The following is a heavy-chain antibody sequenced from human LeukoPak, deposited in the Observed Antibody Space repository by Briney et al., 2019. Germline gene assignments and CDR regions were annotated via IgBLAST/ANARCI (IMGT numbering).Heavy chain of an antibody. Sequence: GGSLRLSCAASGFTFSSYGMPWARQAPGKGLEWVAVIWYDGSNKYYADSVKGRFTISRDNSKNTLYLQMNSLRAEDTAVYYCARENYYGSGSTDYWGQGTLVTVSS. CDR2: IWYDGSNK. J-gene: IGHJ4*02. CDR3: ARENYYGSGSTDY. CDR1: GFTFSSYG. V-gene: IGHV3-33*01. D-gene: IGHD3-10*01.